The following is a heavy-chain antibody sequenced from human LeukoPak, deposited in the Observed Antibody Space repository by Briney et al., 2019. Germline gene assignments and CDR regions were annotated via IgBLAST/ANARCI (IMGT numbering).Heavy chain of an antibody. CDR2: INSDGSSP. CDR3: APRVVGSAPFDY. Sequence: PGGSLRLSCAAAGFTFRSYWMHWVRQAPGKGLVWVSRINSDGSSPSYADSVKGRFTISRDNAKNTLYLQMNNLRAEDTAVYYCAPRVVGSAPFDYWGQGTLVTVSS. J-gene: IGHJ4*02. D-gene: IGHD2-15*01. V-gene: IGHV3-74*01. CDR1: GFTFRSYW.